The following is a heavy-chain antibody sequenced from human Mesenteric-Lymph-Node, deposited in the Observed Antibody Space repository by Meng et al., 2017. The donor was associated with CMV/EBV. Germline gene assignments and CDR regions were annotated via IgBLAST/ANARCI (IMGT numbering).Heavy chain of an antibody. J-gene: IGHJ6*02. CDR3: ARALSGYLSYYYYGMDV. V-gene: IGHV3-49*04. CDR2: IRSKAFHGTI. Sequence: GESLKISCTASGFTFGDYAVSWVRQAPGKGPEWVGFIRSKAFHGTIEYAASVKGRFTISRDDSKSIAYLQMNSLRAEDTAVYYCARALSGYLSYYYYGMDVWGQGTTVTVSS. CDR1: GFTFGDYA. D-gene: IGHD5-12*01.